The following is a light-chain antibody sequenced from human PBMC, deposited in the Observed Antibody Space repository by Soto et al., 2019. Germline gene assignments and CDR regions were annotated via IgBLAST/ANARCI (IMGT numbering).Light chain of an antibody. CDR3: SSYTSGSTLVV. Sequence: QSVLTQPASVSGSPGQSITISCTGTSSDVGGYNYVSWYQQHPGKAPKLMIYEDSNRPSEVSNRFSGSRSGNTASLTISGLQAEDEGNYYCSSYTSGSTLVVFGGGTKLTVL. CDR2: EDS. CDR1: SSDVGGYNY. J-gene: IGLJ2*01. V-gene: IGLV2-14*01.